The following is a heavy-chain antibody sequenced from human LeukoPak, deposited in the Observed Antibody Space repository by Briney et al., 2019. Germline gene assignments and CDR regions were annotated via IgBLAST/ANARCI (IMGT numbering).Heavy chain of an antibody. CDR2: IYSGGRT. Sequence: GGSLRLSCAASGFTVSSNYMSWVRQAPGKGLEWVSVIYSGGRTEYADSVKGRFTISRDNSKNTLYLQMNSLRAEDTAVYYCARESGSYYGVTLDYWGQGTLVSVSS. CDR3: ARESGSYYGVTLDY. CDR1: GFTVSSNY. V-gene: IGHV3-66*01. D-gene: IGHD1-26*01. J-gene: IGHJ4*02.